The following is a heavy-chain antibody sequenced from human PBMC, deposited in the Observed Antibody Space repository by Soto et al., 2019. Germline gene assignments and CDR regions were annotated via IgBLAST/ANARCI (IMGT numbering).Heavy chain of an antibody. V-gene: IGHV3-48*02. J-gene: IGHJ4*02. CDR2: ISSSISTK. D-gene: IGHD6-6*01. Sequence: GGSLRLSCAASGFTFSNYGMNWVRQAPGKGLAWVSYISSSISTKQYADSVKGRFTISRDNAKNSLYLQMNSLRDEDTAVYYCTRGGADRPDYWGQGTLVTVSS. CDR1: GFTFSNYG. CDR3: TRGGADRPDY.